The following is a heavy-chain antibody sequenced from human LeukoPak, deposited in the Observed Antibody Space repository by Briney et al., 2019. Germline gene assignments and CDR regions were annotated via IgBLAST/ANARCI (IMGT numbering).Heavy chain of an antibody. Sequence: PGGSLRLSCAVSGFIFRSYAMHWVRQAPGKGLEWVAGISYDGNDKHYADSVKDRFIISRDNSKNILFLEMNSLRVEDTALYYCARASQQWLFRVGFEHWGQGNLVTVSS. V-gene: IGHV3-30*04. CDR3: ARASQQWLFRVGFEH. CDR1: GFIFRSYA. J-gene: IGHJ4*02. D-gene: IGHD6-19*01. CDR2: ISYDGNDK.